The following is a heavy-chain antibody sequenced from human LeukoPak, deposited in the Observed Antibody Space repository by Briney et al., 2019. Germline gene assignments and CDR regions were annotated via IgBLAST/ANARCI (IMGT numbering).Heavy chain of an antibody. V-gene: IGHV1-18*01. D-gene: IGHD4-17*01. Sequence: ASVKVSCKASGYTFTSYGISWVRQAPGQGLEWMGWISAYNGNTNYAQKLQGRVTMTTDTSTSTAYMELRSLRSDDTAVYYCARGPHPLPTVTTFDYWGQGTLVTVSS. J-gene: IGHJ4*02. CDR3: ARGPHPLPTVTTFDY. CDR2: ISAYNGNT. CDR1: GYTFTSYG.